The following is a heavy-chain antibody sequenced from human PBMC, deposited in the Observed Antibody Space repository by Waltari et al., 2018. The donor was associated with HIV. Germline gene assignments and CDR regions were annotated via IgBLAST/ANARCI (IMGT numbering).Heavy chain of an antibody. D-gene: IGHD3-22*01. Sequence: EVQLVESGGGLVQPGGSLRLSCAASGLSFSSYWMHWVRQVPGQGLVWVSRINTDGSSTIYAYSVKGRFSISRDNAKNTLYLEMNSLRAEDTAVYYCARECLSVCYSSGREEVAHWGQGTLVTVSS. CDR2: INTDGSST. CDR3: ARECLSVCYSSGREEVAH. V-gene: IGHV3-74*01. J-gene: IGHJ4*02. CDR1: GLSFSSYW.